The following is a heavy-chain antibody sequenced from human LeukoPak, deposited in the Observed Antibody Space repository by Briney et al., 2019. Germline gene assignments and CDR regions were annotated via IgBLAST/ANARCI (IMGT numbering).Heavy chain of an antibody. D-gene: IGHD6-19*01. CDR3: ASGYSSGWFPFDY. CDR1: GYTFTSYD. Sequence: GASVKVSCKASGYTFTSYDINWVRQATGQGLEWMGWMNPNSGNTGYAQKFQGRVTMTRNTSISTAYMELSRLRSEDTAVYYCASGYSSGWFPFDYWGQGTLVTVSS. CDR2: MNPNSGNT. J-gene: IGHJ4*02. V-gene: IGHV1-8*01.